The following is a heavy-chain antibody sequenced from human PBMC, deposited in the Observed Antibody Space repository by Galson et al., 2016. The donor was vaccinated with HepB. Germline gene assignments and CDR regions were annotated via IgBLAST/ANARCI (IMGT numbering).Heavy chain of an antibody. Sequence: SLRLSCAASGFTFSTYAMTWVRQAPGKGLEWVSSVTGSGSWTYYADSVKGRLTISRDNSKNTLYLQMNSLRAEDTAVYYCERDPNGDYFGAFDFWGQGTLVTVSS. J-gene: IGHJ4*02. D-gene: IGHD4-17*01. CDR2: VTGSGSWT. CDR3: ERDPNGDYFGAFDF. V-gene: IGHV3-23*01. CDR1: GFTFSTYA.